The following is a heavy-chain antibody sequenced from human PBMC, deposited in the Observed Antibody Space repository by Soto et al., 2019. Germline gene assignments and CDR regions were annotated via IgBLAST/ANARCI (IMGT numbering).Heavy chain of an antibody. V-gene: IGHV3-33*01. CDR2: IWYDGSNK. J-gene: IGHJ3*02. D-gene: IGHD2-21*01. CDR3: ARDLKTPHCGGDCYATGAFDI. CDR1: GFTFSSYG. Sequence: QVQLVESGGGVVQPGRSLRLSCAASGFTFSSYGMHWVRQAPGKGLEWVAVIWYDGSNKYYADSVKGRFTISRDNSKNTLYLQMNSLRAEDTAVYYCARDLKTPHCGGDCYATGAFDIWGQGTMVTVSS.